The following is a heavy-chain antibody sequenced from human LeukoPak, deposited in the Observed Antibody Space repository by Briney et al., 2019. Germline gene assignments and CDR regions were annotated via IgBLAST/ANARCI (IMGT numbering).Heavy chain of an antibody. D-gene: IGHD6-19*01. CDR3: ARSPDTYSSGWYYFDY. J-gene: IGHJ4*02. Sequence: SETLSLTCTVSGGSISSYYWSWIRQPPGKGLEWIGYIYYSGSTNYNPSLKSRVTISVDTSKNQFSLKLSSVTAADTAVYYCARSPDTYSSGWYYFDYWGQGTLVTVSS. V-gene: IGHV4-59*12. CDR1: GGSISSYY. CDR2: IYYSGST.